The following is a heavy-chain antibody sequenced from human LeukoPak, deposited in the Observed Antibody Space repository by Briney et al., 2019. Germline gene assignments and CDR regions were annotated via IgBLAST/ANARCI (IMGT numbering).Heavy chain of an antibody. Sequence: GGSLRLSCAASGFTFSSYGMHWVRQAPGKGLEWVAVISYDGSNKYYADSVKGRFTISRDNSKNTLYLQMNSLRAEDTAVYYCANGSPVFDYWGQGTLVTVSS. D-gene: IGHD3-10*01. V-gene: IGHV3-30*18. CDR3: ANGSPVFDY. CDR1: GFTFSSYG. J-gene: IGHJ4*02. CDR2: ISYDGSNK.